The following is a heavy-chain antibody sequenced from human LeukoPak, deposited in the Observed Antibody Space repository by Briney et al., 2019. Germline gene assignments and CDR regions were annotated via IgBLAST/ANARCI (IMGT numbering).Heavy chain of an antibody. CDR2: ISGSGGST. V-gene: IGHV3-23*01. J-gene: IGHJ4*02. CDR1: GFTFSTYW. D-gene: IGHD3-22*01. Sequence: GGSLRLSCAASGFTFSTYWMSWVRQAPGKGLEWVSAISGSGGSTYYADSVKGRFTISRDNSKNTLYLQMNSLRAEDTAVYYCAKSLRSSVYYTSLDYGGQGPLVTVSS. CDR3: AKSLRSSVYYTSLDY.